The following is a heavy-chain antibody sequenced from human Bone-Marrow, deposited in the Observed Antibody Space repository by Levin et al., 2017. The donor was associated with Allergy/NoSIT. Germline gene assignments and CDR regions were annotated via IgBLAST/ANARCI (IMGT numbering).Heavy chain of an antibody. J-gene: IGHJ4*02. D-gene: IGHD1-26*01. V-gene: IGHV3-30*18. CDR1: GFTFKNYA. Sequence: PGGSLRLSCAASGFTFKNYALNWVRQAPGKGLEWVAVILYDGNYQFYADSVKGRFTISRDNSMNTLYLQMNSLRVDDTAVYYCAKDAYSGGRRIDYWGQGTLVTVSS. CDR2: ILYDGNYQ. CDR3: AKDAYSGGRRIDY.